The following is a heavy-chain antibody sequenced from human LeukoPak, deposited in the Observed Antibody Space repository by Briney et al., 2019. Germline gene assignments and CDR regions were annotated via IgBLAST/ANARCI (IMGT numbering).Heavy chain of an antibody. CDR2: ISSSSSYI. CDR3: ARRPVGVSIDY. CDR1: GFTFSSYS. D-gene: IGHD3-16*01. Sequence: PAGSLRLSCAASGFTFSSYSMNWVRQAPGKGLEWVSSISSSSSYIYYADSVEGRFTISRDNAKNSLYLQMNSLRAEDTAVYYCARRPVGVSIDYWGQGTLVSVSS. V-gene: IGHV3-21*01. J-gene: IGHJ4*02.